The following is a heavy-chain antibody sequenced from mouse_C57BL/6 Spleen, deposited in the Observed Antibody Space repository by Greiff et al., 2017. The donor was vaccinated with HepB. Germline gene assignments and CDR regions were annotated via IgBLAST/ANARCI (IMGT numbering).Heavy chain of an antibody. Sequence: VQLQESGPELVKPGASVKISCKASGYAFSSSWMNWVKQRPGKGLEWIGRIYPGDGDTNYNGKFKGKATLTADKSSSTAYLQLSSLTSEDSAVSFCARRGYDGNFDYWGQGTTLTVSS. V-gene: IGHV1-82*01. CDR2: IYPGDGDT. CDR1: GYAFSSSW. D-gene: IGHD2-2*01. CDR3: ARRGYDGNFDY. J-gene: IGHJ2*01.